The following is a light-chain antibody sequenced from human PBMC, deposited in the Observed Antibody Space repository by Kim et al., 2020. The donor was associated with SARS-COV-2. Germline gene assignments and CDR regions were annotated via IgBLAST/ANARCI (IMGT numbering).Light chain of an antibody. J-gene: IGLJ3*02. Sequence: QSALTQPPSASGSPGQSVTISCTGSSGDVGGYDYVAWYQQLPGKAPKLMIYDVTNRPSGVSNRFFGSTSGNTASLIISGLQAEDEADYYCSSYAGSNTLVFGGGTQLTVL. V-gene: IGLV2-14*03. CDR1: SGDVGGYDY. CDR2: DVT. CDR3: SSYAGSNTLV.